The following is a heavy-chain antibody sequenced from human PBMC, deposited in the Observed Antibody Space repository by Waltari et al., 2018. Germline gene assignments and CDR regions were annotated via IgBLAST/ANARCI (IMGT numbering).Heavy chain of an antibody. CDR1: GLTGSSNC. CDR3: ARDHNGAALDY. D-gene: IGHD2-8*01. Sequence: EVQLVETGGGSIQPGGSLRLSCAASGLTGSSNCMSWVRQAPWKGLEWVSVIYSGGGTDYAASVKGRFTISRDNSKSTMYLQMSSLRAEDTAVYYCARDHNGAALDYWGQGTLVTVSS. J-gene: IGHJ4*02. CDR2: IYSGGGT. V-gene: IGHV3-53*02.